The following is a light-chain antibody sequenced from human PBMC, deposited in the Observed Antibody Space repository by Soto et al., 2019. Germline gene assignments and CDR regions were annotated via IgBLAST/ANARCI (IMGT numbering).Light chain of an antibody. CDR1: SGLSDYT. Sequence: QPVLTQSPSASASLGGSVKLTCSLSSGLSDYTIAWHQQQPEKGPRFLMRVNSDGSHIKGDEIPDRFSGSSSGTERYLTIPTPQSEDEGDYYCQPGGRGPRIFGGGPKVTVL. V-gene: IGLV4-69*01. CDR3: QPGGRGPRI. CDR2: VNSDGSH. J-gene: IGLJ2*01.